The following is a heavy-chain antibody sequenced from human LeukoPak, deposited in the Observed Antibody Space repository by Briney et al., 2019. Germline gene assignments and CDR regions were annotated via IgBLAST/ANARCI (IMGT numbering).Heavy chain of an antibody. Sequence: GRTLGLSCATSGFTLSRLYMIWVRRAPAKGLEEVYTISGSGGATYYADSVRGRFTISRDNSENTLYLQINSLRAEDTAVFYCAKNYGSGTYYNYFDYWGQGTLVTVSS. V-gene: IGHV3-23*01. CDR3: AKNYGSGTYYNYFDY. CDR1: GFTLSRLY. J-gene: IGHJ4*02. CDR2: ISGSGGAT. D-gene: IGHD3-10*01.